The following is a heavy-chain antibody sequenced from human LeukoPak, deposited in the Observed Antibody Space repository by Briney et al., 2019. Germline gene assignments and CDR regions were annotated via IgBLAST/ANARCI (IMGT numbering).Heavy chain of an antibody. V-gene: IGHV3-20*04. Sequence: GGSLRLSCAASGFTFSSYSMNWVRQAPGKGLEWVSGINWNGGSTGYADSVKGRFTISRDNAKNSLYLQMNSLRAEDTALYYCAGARGYSYGYAVDYWGQGTLVTVSS. D-gene: IGHD5-18*01. CDR2: INWNGGST. CDR1: GFTFSSYS. CDR3: AGARGYSYGYAVDY. J-gene: IGHJ4*02.